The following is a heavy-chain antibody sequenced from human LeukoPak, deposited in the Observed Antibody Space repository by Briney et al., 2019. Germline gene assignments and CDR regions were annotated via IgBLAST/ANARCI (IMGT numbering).Heavy chain of an antibody. CDR2: INHSGST. V-gene: IGHV4-34*01. CDR1: GGSFSGYY. J-gene: IGHJ4*02. Sequence: SETLSLTCAVYGGSFSGYYWSWIRQPPGKGLEWIGEINHSGSTNYNPSLKSRVTISVDTSKNQFSLKLSSVTAADTAVYYCARGRGWLPPGWGLGTLVTVSS. D-gene: IGHD5-12*01. CDR3: ARGRGWLPPG.